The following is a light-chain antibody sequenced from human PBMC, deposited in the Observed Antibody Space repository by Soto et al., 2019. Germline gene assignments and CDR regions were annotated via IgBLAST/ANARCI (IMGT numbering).Light chain of an antibody. V-gene: IGKV3-15*01. CDR3: QQYNNWPRT. J-gene: IGKJ1*01. Sequence: EIVMTQSPATLSVSPGERATLSCRASQSVSSNLAWYQQKPGQAPRLLIYGASTRATGIPARFSGSGSGTEFTLTISSLQSEDFAVYYCQQYNNWPRTFGQGPKV. CDR2: GAS. CDR1: QSVSSN.